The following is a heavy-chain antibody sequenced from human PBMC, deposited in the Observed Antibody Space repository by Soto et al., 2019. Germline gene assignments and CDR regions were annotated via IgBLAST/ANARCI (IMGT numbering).Heavy chain of an antibody. J-gene: IGHJ6*02. D-gene: IGHD5-12*01. V-gene: IGHV3-49*03. CDR3: TRGSFDGYNYVRYYYYGMDV. CDR1: GFTFGDYA. CDR2: IRSKAYGGTT. Sequence: GGSLRLSCTASGFTFGDYAMSWFRQAPGKGLEWVGFIRSKAYGGTTEYAASVKGRFTISRDDSKSIAHLQMNSLKTEDTAVYYCTRGSFDGYNYVRYYYYGMDVWGQGTTVTVSS.